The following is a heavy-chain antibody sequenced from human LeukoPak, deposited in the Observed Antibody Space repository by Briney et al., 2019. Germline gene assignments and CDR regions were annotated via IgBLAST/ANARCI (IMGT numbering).Heavy chain of an antibody. D-gene: IGHD5-24*01. CDR3: ASDDGYRSGDY. CDR2: ISTYNANT. Sequence: ASVKVSCKTSGYTFTNYGVSWVRQAPGQGLEWMGWISTYNANTNCAQNLQGRVTMTTDTSTRTVFMELRSLRSDDTAVYYCASDDGYRSGDYWGQGTLVTVSS. J-gene: IGHJ4*02. CDR1: GYTFTNYG. V-gene: IGHV1-18*01.